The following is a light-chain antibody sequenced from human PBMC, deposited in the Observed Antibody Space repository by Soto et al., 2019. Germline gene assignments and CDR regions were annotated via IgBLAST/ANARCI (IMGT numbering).Light chain of an antibody. CDR2: AAS. J-gene: IGKJ5*01. V-gene: IGKV1-39*01. Sequence: DIQMTQSPSSLSASVGDIVIITCRASQTISSHLNWYQQKPGEAPNLLVYAASSLQSGVPSRFTGSGSGTDFTLTISSLQPEDFATYFCQQSYTTPINCGQGTRREIK. CDR1: QTISSH. CDR3: QQSYTTPIN.